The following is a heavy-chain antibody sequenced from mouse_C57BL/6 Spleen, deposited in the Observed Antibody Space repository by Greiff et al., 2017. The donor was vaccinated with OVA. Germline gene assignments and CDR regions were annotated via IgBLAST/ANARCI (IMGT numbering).Heavy chain of an antibody. CDR3: ARGLEYYAMDY. Sequence: EVQLVESGPGLVKPSQSLSLTCSVTGYSITSGYYWNWIRQFPGNKLEWMGYISYDGSNNYNPSLKNRISITRDTSKNQFFLKLNSVTTEDTATYYCARGLEYYAMDYWGQGTSVTVSS. J-gene: IGHJ4*01. CDR1: GYSITSGYY. CDR2: ISYDGSN. V-gene: IGHV3-6*01.